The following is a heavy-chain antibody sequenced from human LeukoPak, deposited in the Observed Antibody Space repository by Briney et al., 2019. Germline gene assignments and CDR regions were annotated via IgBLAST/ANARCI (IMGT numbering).Heavy chain of an antibody. CDR3: ARPRYCSGGSCRYFDI. CDR2: INHGGSA. CDR1: GGSFSDYY. Sequence: PSETLSLTCAVYGGSFSDYYWSWIRQPPGKGLEWIGEINHGGSANYNPSLESRVTMSVDTSKNQFSLKLSSVTAADTAVYYCARPRYCSGGSCRYFDIWGQGTMVTVSS. J-gene: IGHJ3*02. D-gene: IGHD2-15*01. V-gene: IGHV4-34*01.